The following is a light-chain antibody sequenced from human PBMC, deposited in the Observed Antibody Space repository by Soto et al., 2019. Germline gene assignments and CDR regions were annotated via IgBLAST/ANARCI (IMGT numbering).Light chain of an antibody. CDR3: SSYTRRGTL. CDR2: EVS. Sequence: QSVLTQPASVSGSPGQSITISCTGTSSDVGDFNYVSWYQQDPGKAPRLIISEVSNRPSGVSSRFSGSKSGNTASLTISGLQAEDEAHYYCSSYTRRGTLFGGGTKLTVL. V-gene: IGLV2-14*01. J-gene: IGLJ3*02. CDR1: SSDVGDFNY.